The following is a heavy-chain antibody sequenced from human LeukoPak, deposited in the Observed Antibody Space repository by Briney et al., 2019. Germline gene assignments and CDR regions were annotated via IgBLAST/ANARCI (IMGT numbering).Heavy chain of an antibody. CDR2: ISWDGGST. D-gene: IGHD3-16*01. V-gene: IGHV3-43D*03. J-gene: IGHJ4*02. CDR1: GFTFDDYA. Sequence: GGSLRLSCAASGFTFDDYAMPWVRQAPGKGLEWVSLISWDGGSTYYADSVKGRFTISRDNSKNSLYLQMNSLRAEDTALYYCAKDGRGITPIYYFDYWGQGTLVTVSS. CDR3: AKDGRGITPIYYFDY.